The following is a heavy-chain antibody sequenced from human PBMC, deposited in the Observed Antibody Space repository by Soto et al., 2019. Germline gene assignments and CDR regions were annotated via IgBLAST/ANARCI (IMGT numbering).Heavy chain of an antibody. CDR3: AKVYSCQIVSYRCELEA. CDR2: ISGSGGST. V-gene: IGHV3-23*01. J-gene: IGHJ3*01. CDR1: GFTFSVYA. Sequence: LSCPASGFTFSVYAMSWVRQAPVQGLEWVSAISGSGGSTYYADSVKGRFTISRDNSKTTLYLQMNSLRAEDTAVYYCAKVYSCQIVSYRCELEARGQGT. D-gene: IGHD1-26*01.